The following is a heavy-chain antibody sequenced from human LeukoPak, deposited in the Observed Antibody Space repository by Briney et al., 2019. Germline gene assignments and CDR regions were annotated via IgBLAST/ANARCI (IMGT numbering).Heavy chain of an antibody. Sequence: GGSLRLSCAASGFTFSSYGMHWVRQAPGKGLEWVAVIWYDGSNKYYADSVKGRFTISRDNSKNTLYLQMNSLRAEDTAVYYCAKDRFCSGGSCYYFDYWGQGTLVTVSS. CDR2: IWYDGSNK. CDR3: AKDRFCSGGSCYYFDY. J-gene: IGHJ4*02. CDR1: GFTFSSYG. V-gene: IGHV3-33*06. D-gene: IGHD2-15*01.